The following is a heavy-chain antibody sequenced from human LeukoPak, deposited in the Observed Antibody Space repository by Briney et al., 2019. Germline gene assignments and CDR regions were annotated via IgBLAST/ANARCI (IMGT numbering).Heavy chain of an antibody. CDR1: GGSISSYY. CDR2: IYTSRST. Sequence: SETLSLTCTVSGGSISSYYWSWIRQPAGKGPEWIGRIYTSRSTNYNPSLKSRVTMTVDTSKNQFSLKLSSVTAADTAVYYCARDQEGYGGNSFYYYYMDVWGKGTTVTVSS. D-gene: IGHD4-23*01. V-gene: IGHV4-4*07. CDR3: ARDQEGYGGNSFYYYYMDV. J-gene: IGHJ6*03.